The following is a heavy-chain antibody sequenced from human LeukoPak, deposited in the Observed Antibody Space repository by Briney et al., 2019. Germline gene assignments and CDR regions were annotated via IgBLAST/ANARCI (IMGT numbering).Heavy chain of an antibody. J-gene: IGHJ4*02. D-gene: IGHD2-15*01. CDR2: IIPIFGTA. CDR1: GGTFSSYA. CDR3: ARDPGAARTTEGN. Sequence: ASVKVSCKASGGTFSSYAISWVRQAPGQGLEWMGGIIPIFGTANYAQKFQGRVTITADESTSTAYMELSSLRSEDTAVYYCARDPGAARTTEGNWGQGTLVTVSS. V-gene: IGHV1-69*13.